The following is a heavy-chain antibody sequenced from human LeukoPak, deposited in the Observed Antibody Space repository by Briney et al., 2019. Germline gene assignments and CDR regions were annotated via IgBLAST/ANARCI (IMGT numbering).Heavy chain of an antibody. Sequence: GGSLRLSCAASGFTFSSYAMHWVRQAPGKGLEWVSVIYSGGSTYCADSVKGRFTISRDNSKNTLYLQMNSLRAEDTAVYYCARGPPYGGSSWNYYFDYWGQGTLVTVSS. V-gene: IGHV3-53*01. CDR2: IYSGGST. D-gene: IGHD6-13*01. J-gene: IGHJ4*02. CDR1: GFTFSSYA. CDR3: ARGPPYGGSSWNYYFDY.